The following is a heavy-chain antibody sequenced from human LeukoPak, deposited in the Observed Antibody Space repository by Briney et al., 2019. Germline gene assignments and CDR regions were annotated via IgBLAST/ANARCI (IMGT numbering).Heavy chain of an antibody. J-gene: IGHJ4*02. CDR3: AREIHSSRYYQNYYSDY. Sequence: SETLSLTCTVSGGSISSYYWGWIRQPPGKGLEWIGYIYYSGSTNYNPSLKSRVTISVDTSKNQFSLKLSSVTAADTAVYYCAREIHSSRYYQNYYSDYWGQGTLVTVSS. V-gene: IGHV4-59*01. D-gene: IGHD3-22*01. CDR1: GGSISSYY. CDR2: IYYSGST.